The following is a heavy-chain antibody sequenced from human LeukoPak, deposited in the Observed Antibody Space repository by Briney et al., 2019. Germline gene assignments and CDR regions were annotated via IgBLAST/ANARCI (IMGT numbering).Heavy chain of an antibody. CDR3: ARAMQQLVGWSPNWFDP. D-gene: IGHD6-13*01. CDR1: GYTFTGYY. V-gene: IGHV1-2*02. Sequence: ASVKVSCTASGYTFTGYYMHWVRQAPGQGLEWMGWINPNSGGTNYAQKFQGRVTMTRDTSISTAYMELTRLRSDDTAVYYCARAMQQLVGWSPNWFDPWGQGTLVTVSS. CDR2: INPNSGGT. J-gene: IGHJ5*02.